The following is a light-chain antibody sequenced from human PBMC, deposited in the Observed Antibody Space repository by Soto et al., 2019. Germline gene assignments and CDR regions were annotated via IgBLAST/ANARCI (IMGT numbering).Light chain of an antibody. CDR1: QSVSSSY. CDR2: GAS. V-gene: IGKV3-20*01. Sequence: EIVLTQSPGTLSLSPGERATLSCRASQSVSSSYLAWYQQKPGQAPRLLIYGASGRATGIPDRFSGSVSGTDFTLIISRLEPDDFAVYYCQQYGRSPPVTFGQGTRLEIK. CDR3: QQYGRSPPVT. J-gene: IGKJ5*01.